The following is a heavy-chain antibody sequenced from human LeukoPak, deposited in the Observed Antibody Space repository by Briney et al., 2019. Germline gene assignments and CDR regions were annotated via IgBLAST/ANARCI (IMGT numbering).Heavy chain of an antibody. CDR3: ARDPRIAAAGTMVDY. D-gene: IGHD6-13*01. Sequence: GGSLRLSCAASGFTFSSYSMNWVRQAPGKGLEWVAVISYDGSNKYYADSVKGRFTISRDNSKNTLYLQMNSLRAEDTAVYYCARDPRIAAAGTMVDYWGQGTLVTVSS. CDR2: ISYDGSNK. V-gene: IGHV3-30*03. CDR1: GFTFSSYS. J-gene: IGHJ4*02.